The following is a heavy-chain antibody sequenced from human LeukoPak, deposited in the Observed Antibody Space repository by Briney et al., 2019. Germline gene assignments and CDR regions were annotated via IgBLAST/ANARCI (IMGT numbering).Heavy chain of an antibody. J-gene: IGHJ3*02. V-gene: IGHV3-21*01. CDR1: GFTFSNYS. Sequence: GGSLRLSCAASGFTFSNYSMNWVRLAPGKGLEWVSSISSGSTYIYYADSVKGRFTISRDNALNSLDLQMNSLRAEDTAAYYCARDSGIAAAGDAFDIWGQGTMVTVSS. CDR2: ISSGSTYI. CDR3: ARDSGIAAAGDAFDI. D-gene: IGHD6-13*01.